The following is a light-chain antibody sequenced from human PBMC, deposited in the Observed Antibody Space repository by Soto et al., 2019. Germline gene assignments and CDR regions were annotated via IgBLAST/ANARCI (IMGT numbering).Light chain of an antibody. CDR3: QQSYRTPT. V-gene: IGKV1-39*01. CDR2: DAS. J-gene: IGKJ5*01. CDR1: QSISSY. Sequence: DIQMTQSPSTVSASVIDRITITCRASQSISSYLNWYKQKPGKATKVLIYDASNLQSGVPSRFSGSGSGKDYTLTISSLQPEDFATYYCQQSYRTPTFGQGTRLEIK.